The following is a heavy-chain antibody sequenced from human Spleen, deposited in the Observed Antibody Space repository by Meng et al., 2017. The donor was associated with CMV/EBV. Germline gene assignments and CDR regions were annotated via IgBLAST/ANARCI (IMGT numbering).Heavy chain of an antibody. D-gene: IGHD1-14*01. CDR3: TRGPFRPEAFHV. CDR2: IIPTFRTP. V-gene: IGHV1-69*05. J-gene: IGHJ3*01. CDR1: RGTLSNYA. Sequence: SVKVSCKASRGTLSNYAINWVRQAPGQGLEWLGGIIPTFRTPHYAQKFEGRVAISTDESTSAVYLELRSLKFDDTAVYYCTRGPFRPEAFHVWGQGTAVTVSS.